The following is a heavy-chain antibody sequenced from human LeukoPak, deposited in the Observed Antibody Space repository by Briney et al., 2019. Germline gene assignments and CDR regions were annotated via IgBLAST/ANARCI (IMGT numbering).Heavy chain of an antibody. D-gene: IGHD6-19*01. CDR2: INPNSGGT. J-gene: IGHJ4*02. CDR3: AISSGWLDFDY. Sequence: GESLKISCKGSGYSFTSYWIGWVRQAPGQGLEWMGWINPNSGGTNYAQKFQGRVTMTRDTSISTAYMELSRLRSDDTAVYYCAISSGWLDFDYWGQGTLVTVSS. CDR1: GYSFTSYW. V-gene: IGHV1-2*02.